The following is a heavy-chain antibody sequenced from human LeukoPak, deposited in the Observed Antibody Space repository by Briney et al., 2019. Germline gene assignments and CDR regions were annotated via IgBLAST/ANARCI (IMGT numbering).Heavy chain of an antibody. J-gene: IGHJ4*02. V-gene: IGHV1-2*02. CDR1: GYTFVGYY. D-gene: IGHD5-12*01. CDR3: AREYSASEH. CDR2: IDPYTGNT. Sequence: ASVTVSCKASGYTFVGYYLHWVRQAPGQGLEWMAWIDPYTGNTHYAQKFQGRITVTWDTSVSTTYMELTWLTSDDAARYYCAREYSASEHWGQGTLVTVSS.